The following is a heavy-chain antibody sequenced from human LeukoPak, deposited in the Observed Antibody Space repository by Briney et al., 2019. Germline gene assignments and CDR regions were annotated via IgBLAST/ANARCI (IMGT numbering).Heavy chain of an antibody. CDR3: ARLGGEMATAFDY. V-gene: IGHV4-39*01. D-gene: IGHD5-24*01. Sequence: SETLSLTCTVSGGSISSRSYYWGWIRQPPGKGLEWLGRIYYSGSTYYNPSLKSRVTISVDTSKNQFSLKLSSVTAADTAVYYCARLGGEMATAFDYWGQGTLVTVSS. J-gene: IGHJ4*02. CDR1: GGSISSRSYY. CDR2: IYYSGST.